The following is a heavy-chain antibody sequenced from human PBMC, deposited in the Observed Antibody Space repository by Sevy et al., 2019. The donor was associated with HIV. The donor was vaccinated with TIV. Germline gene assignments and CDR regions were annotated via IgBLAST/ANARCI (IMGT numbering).Heavy chain of an antibody. D-gene: IGHD2-15*01. V-gene: IGHV3-48*02. Sequence: GGSLRLSCAASGFTFSSYSMNWVRQAPGKGLEWVSYISSSSSTIYYADSVKGRFTISRDNAKNSLYLQMNSLRDEDTAVYYCARDQWDMASYYFDYWGQRTLVTVSS. CDR1: GFTFSSYS. CDR3: ARDQWDMASYYFDY. J-gene: IGHJ4*02. CDR2: ISSSSSTI.